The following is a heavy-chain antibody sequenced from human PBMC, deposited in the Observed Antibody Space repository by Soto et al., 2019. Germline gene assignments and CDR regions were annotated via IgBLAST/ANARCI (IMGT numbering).Heavy chain of an antibody. CDR1: GFTFSSYA. D-gene: IGHD4-17*01. J-gene: IGHJ6*02. Sequence: GGSLRLSCAASGFTFSSYAMHWVRQAPGKGLEWVAVISYDGSNKYYADSVKGRFTISRDNSKNTLYLQMNSLRAEDTAVYYCAREGMTPTVTTEVGGMDVWGQGTTVTV. V-gene: IGHV3-30-3*01. CDR2: ISYDGSNK. CDR3: AREGMTPTVTTEVGGMDV.